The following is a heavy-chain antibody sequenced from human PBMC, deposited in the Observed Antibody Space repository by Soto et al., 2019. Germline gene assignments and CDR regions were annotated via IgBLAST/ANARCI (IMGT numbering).Heavy chain of an antibody. CDR2: ISYTGSA. D-gene: IGHD6-19*01. CDR3: ATGGGWLQNSNLRGLYFDY. CDR1: GGSIRGSY. Sequence: KPSETLSLTCSVSGGSIRGSYCSWIRQPPEKGLEWIASISYTGSATHNPSLKSRVSVSVDTTENQCSLKLTSVTAADTATYYCATGGGWLQNSNLRGLYFDYWGQGALVTVS. V-gene: IGHV4-59*01. J-gene: IGHJ4*02.